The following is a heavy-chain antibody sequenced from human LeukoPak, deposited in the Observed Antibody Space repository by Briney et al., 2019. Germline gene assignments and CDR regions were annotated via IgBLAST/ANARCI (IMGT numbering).Heavy chain of an antibody. V-gene: IGHV1-69*05. CDR3: ATDYSNFRTFDY. CDR1: EGTFSSYA. J-gene: IGHJ4*02. Sequence: SVKVSCKASEGTFSSYAISWVRQAPGQGLEWMGGIIPIFGTANYAQKFQGRVTITTDESTSTAYMELSSLRSEDTAVYYCATDYSNFRTFDYWGQGTLVTVSS. CDR2: IIPIFGTA. D-gene: IGHD4-11*01.